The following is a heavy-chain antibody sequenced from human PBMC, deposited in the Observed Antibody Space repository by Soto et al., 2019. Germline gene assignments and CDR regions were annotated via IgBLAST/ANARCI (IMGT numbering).Heavy chain of an antibody. CDR2: IIPIFGTA. Sequence: QVQLVQSGAEVKKPGSSVKVSCKASGGTFSSYAISWVRQAPGQGLEWMGGIIPIFGTANYAQKFQVRVTITADESTSTAYMELSSLRAEDTAVYYCARDLHYDSRTLYYFDYWGQGTLVTVSS. V-gene: IGHV1-69*01. CDR1: GGTFSSYA. D-gene: IGHD3-22*01. CDR3: ARDLHYDSRTLYYFDY. J-gene: IGHJ4*02.